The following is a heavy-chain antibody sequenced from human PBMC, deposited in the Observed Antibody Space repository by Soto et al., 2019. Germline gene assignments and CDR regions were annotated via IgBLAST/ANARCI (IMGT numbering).Heavy chain of an antibody. Sequence: PGGSLRLSCAASGFTFSSYAMHWVRQAPGKGLEWVAVISYDGSNKYYADSVKGRFTISRDNSKNTLYLQMNSLRAEDTAVYYCAGIPRPQIFLTFVPAAVQYYYGMDFWGQGSTVTVSS. CDR2: ISYDGSNK. CDR1: GFTFSSYA. D-gene: IGHD2-2*01. CDR3: AGIPRPQIFLTFVPAAVQYYYGMDF. V-gene: IGHV3-30-3*01. J-gene: IGHJ6*02.